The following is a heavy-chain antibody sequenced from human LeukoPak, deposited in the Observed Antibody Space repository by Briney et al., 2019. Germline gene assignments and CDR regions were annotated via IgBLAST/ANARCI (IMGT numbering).Heavy chain of an antibody. CDR3: AKNITIFGVVSPYFDY. CDR1: EFTFSSYG. D-gene: IGHD3-3*01. V-gene: IGHV3-30*02. Sequence: PGGSLRLSCAASEFTFSSYGMHWVRQAPGKGLEWAAFIRYDGSDKYYADSVKGRFTISRDNSKNTLYLQMNSLRAEDTAVYYCAKNITIFGVVSPYFDYWGQGTLVTVSS. J-gene: IGHJ4*02. CDR2: IRYDGSDK.